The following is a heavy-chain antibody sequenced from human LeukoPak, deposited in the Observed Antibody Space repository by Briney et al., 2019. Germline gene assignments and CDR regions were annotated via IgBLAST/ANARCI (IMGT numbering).Heavy chain of an antibody. D-gene: IGHD3-22*01. V-gene: IGHV4-30-4*01. CDR3: AVGHYYHSSGYLFDS. J-gene: IGHJ4*02. CDR2: IYYSGST. CDR1: GGSTSTGDYY. Sequence: PSETLSLTCTVSGGSTSTGDYYWSWIRQPPGKGLEYIGYIYYSGSTYYNPSLKSRITISVDTSKNQFSLKLSSVPAADTAVYYCAVGHYYHSSGYLFDSWGQGTLVTVST.